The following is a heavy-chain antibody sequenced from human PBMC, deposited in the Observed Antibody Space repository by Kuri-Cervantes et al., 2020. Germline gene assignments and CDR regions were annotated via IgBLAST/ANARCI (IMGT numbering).Heavy chain of an antibody. D-gene: IGHD3-22*01. J-gene: IGHJ5*02. Sequence: SETLSLTCTVSGGSISSGGYYWSWIRQHPGKGLEWIGYIYYSGSTYYNPSLKSRVTISVDTSKNQFSLKLSSVTAADTAVYYCARDSHYYDSRGHWFDPWGQGTLVTVSS. CDR2: IYYSGST. CDR3: ARDSHYYDSRGHWFDP. V-gene: IGHV4-30-4*08. CDR1: GGSISSGGYY.